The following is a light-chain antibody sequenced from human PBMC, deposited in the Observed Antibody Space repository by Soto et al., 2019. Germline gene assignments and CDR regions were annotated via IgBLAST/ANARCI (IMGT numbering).Light chain of an antibody. J-gene: IGKJ4*01. CDR2: VAS. CDR1: QSINTY. CDR3: QQSYSTPPLT. V-gene: IGKV1-39*01. Sequence: DIQMTQSPSSLSASVGDRVTITCRASQSINTYLNWYQQKPGKAHKLLIYVASTLQSGVPSRFRGSGSGTDFTLTINSLQPADVATYYCQQSYSTPPLTFGGGTKVEIK.